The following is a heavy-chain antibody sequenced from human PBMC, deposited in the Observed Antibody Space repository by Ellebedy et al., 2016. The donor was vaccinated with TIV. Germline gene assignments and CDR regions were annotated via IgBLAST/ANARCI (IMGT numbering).Heavy chain of an antibody. D-gene: IGHD5/OR15-5a*01. Sequence: AASVKVSCKASGYTFTDYYVHWLRQAPGQGLEWVGWVNPNSGGTNFAQRFQGRVTVTRDTSTSTAFLELSRLRSDDTAVYYCTRDLTNIVSGDYWGQGTLVTVSS. V-gene: IGHV1-2*02. CDR1: GYTFTDYY. CDR3: TRDLTNIVSGDY. J-gene: IGHJ4*02. CDR2: VNPNSGGT.